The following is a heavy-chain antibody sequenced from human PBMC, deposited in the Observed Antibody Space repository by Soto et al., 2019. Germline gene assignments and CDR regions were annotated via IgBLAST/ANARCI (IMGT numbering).Heavy chain of an antibody. CDR1: GFTVSSNY. CDR2: IYSGGST. J-gene: IGHJ4*02. V-gene: IGHV3-53*01. CDR3: ARGFKVEMATTFDY. Sequence: EVQLVESGGGLIQPGGSLRLSCAASGFTVSSNYMSWVRQAPGKGLEWVSVIYSGGSTNYADSVKGRFTISRDNSKNTLYLQMNSLRAEDTAVYYCARGFKVEMATTFDYWGQGTLVTVSS. D-gene: IGHD1-1*01.